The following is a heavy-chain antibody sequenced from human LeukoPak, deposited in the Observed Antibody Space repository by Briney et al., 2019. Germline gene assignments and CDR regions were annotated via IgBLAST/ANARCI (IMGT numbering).Heavy chain of an antibody. CDR2: ISSSGSAI. CDR3: ARGGSLGY. D-gene: IGHD6-19*01. V-gene: IGHV3-48*03. J-gene: IGHJ4*02. Sequence: GGSLRLSCAASGFTFSSYEMNWVRQAPGKGLEWVSKISSSGSAIYYADSVKGRFTISRDNAKSTLYLQMNSLRFEDTAVYYCARGGSLGYWGQGTLVTVSS. CDR1: GFTFSSYE.